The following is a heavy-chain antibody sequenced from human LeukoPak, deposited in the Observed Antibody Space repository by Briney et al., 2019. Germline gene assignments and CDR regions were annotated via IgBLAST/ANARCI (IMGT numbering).Heavy chain of an antibody. D-gene: IGHD2-2*01. J-gene: IGHJ6*02. CDR3: AREWPAAKYYYGMDV. Sequence: GGSLRLSCAASGFTFSNYWMHWVRQAPGKGLVWVSRINSDGSSTSYADSVKGRFTISRDNAKNTLSLQMNSLRAEDTAVYYCAREWPAAKYYYGMDVWGQGTTVTVSS. V-gene: IGHV3-74*01. CDR1: GFTFSNYW. CDR2: INSDGSST.